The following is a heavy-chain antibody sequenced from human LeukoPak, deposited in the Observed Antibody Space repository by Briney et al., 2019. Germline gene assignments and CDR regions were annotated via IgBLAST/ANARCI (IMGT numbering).Heavy chain of an antibody. J-gene: IGHJ4*02. D-gene: IGHD3-22*01. CDR2: ISGSGGGT. V-gene: IGHV3-23*01. Sequence: GGSLRLSCVASGFTFNMYAMSWVRQAPGKGLEWVSGISGSGGGTTYADSVKGRFTISRDNSKNTLHLQMNSLRAEDTAEYYCAKRGKYYSGSSGYYYDYWGQGTLVTVSS. CDR1: GFTFNMYA. CDR3: AKRGKYYSGSSGYYYDY.